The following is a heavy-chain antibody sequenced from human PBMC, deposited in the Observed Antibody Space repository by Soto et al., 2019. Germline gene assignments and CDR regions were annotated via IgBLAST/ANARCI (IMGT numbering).Heavy chain of an antibody. D-gene: IGHD3-10*02. J-gene: IGHJ4*02. CDR1: GASVSAGVYY. V-gene: IGHV4-31*03. CDR3: AGAVSDFDVRRYRTSYFDQ. CDR2: IDNSGST. Sequence: PSETLSLTCTVSGASVSAGVYYWTWIRQHPGKGLEWIGYIDNSGSTYYNPSLTGRVDISVDTSKNQFSLSLQSVTAADTAFYYCAGAVSDFDVRRYRTSYFDQWGQGILVTVSS.